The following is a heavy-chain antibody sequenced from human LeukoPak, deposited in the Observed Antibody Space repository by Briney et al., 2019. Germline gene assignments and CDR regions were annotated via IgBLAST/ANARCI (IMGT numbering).Heavy chain of an antibody. J-gene: IGHJ4*02. V-gene: IGHV4-34*01. D-gene: IGHD3-10*01. CDR2: INHSGST. CDR1: GGSFSGYY. CDR3: ARGLRWYYYGSGRSYYFDY. Sequence: SETLSLTCAVYGGSFSGYYWSWLRQPPGQGLEWIGDINHSGSTNYNPSLKSRVTISVGASKNQFSLKLSSVTAADTAVYYCARGLRWYYYGSGRSYYFDYWGQGTLVTVSS.